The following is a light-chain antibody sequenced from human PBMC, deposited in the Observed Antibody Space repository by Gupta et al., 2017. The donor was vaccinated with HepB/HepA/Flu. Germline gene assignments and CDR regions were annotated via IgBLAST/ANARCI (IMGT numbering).Light chain of an antibody. V-gene: IGKV1-8*01. CDR3: QQDDSYPPT. CDR1: QGISSY. CDR2: AAS. J-gene: IGKJ3*01. Sequence: FSASTGDRVTITCRASQGISSYLAWYQQKPGKAPKLLIYAASTLQSGVPSRFSGSGSGTDFTLTISCLQSEDFATYYCQQDDSYPPTFGPGTKANIQ.